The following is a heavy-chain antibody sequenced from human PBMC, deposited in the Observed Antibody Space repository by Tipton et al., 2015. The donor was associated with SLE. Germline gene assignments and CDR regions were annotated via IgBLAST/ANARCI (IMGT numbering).Heavy chain of an antibody. Sequence: TLSLTCTVSGDSVSSGGYFWTWIRQHPGKGLEWIGYIYYTGSTYYNPSLKSRLTISADTSKNQFSLELASVTAADTAVYYCARDMGDAFDIWGQGTMVTVSS. CDR3: ARDMGDAFDI. V-gene: IGHV4-31*03. D-gene: IGHD3-16*01. J-gene: IGHJ3*02. CDR2: IYYTGST. CDR1: GDSVSSGGYF.